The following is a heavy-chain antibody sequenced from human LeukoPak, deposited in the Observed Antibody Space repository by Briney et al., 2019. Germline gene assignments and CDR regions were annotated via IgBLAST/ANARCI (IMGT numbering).Heavy chain of an antibody. V-gene: IGHV1-69*05. D-gene: IGHD3-10*01. CDR2: IIPIFGTA. Sequence: ASVKVSCKASGGTFSSYAISWVRQAPGQGLEWMGGIIPIFGTANYAQKFQGRVTMTRDMSTSTVYMELSSLRSEDTAVYYCARDFLGAGSYYRFDYWGQGTLVTVSS. CDR1: GGTFSSYA. J-gene: IGHJ4*02. CDR3: ARDFLGAGSYYRFDY.